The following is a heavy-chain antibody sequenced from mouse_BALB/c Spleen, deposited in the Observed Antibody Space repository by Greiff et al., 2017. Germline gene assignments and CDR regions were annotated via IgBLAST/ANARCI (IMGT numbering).Heavy chain of an antibody. CDR1: GFSLSRYS. V-gene: IGHV2-6-4*01. J-gene: IGHJ3*01. CDR2: IWGGGST. D-gene: IGHD2-4*01. CDR3: ARNWDYDYDGSWFAY. Sequence: VKLMESGPGLVAPSQSLSITCTVSGFSLSRYSVHWVRQPPGKGLEWLGMIWGGGSTDYNSALKSRLSISKDNSKSQVFLKMNSLQTDDTAMYYCARNWDYDYDGSWFAYWGQGTLVTVSA.